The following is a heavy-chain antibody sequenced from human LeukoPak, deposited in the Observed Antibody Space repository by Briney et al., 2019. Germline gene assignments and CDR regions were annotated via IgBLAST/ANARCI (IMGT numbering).Heavy chain of an antibody. CDR3: ARGPSITIFGVANRHDP. J-gene: IGHJ5*02. D-gene: IGHD3-3*01. CDR2: MNPNSGNT. V-gene: IGHV1-8*02. CDR1: GGTFSSYA. Sequence: RASVKVSCKASGGTFSSYAISWVRQAPGQGLEWMGWMNPNSGNTGYAQKFQGRVTMTRNTSISTAYMELSSLRSEDTAVYYCARGPSITIFGVANRHDPWGQGTLVTVSS.